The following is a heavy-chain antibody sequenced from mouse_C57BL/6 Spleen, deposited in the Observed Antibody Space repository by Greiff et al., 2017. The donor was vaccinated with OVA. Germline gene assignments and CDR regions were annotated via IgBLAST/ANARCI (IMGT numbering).Heavy chain of an antibody. CDR2: IRLKSDNYAT. CDR1: GFTFSNSW. CDR3: TRLRYYFDY. V-gene: IGHV6-3*01. Sequence: EVKVEESGGGLVQPGGSMKLSCVASGFTFSNSWMNWVRQSPEKGLEWVAQIRLKSDNYATHYAESVKGRFTISRDDSKSSVYLQMNNLRAEDTGIYYCTRLRYYFDYWGQGTTLTVSS. D-gene: IGHD2-4*01. J-gene: IGHJ2*01.